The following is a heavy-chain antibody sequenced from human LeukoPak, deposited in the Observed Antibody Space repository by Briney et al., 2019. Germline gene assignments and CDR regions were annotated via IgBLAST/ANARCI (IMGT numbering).Heavy chain of an antibody. CDR3: ARYSSSWYAISV. CDR1: GVTFSSYS. D-gene: IGHD6-13*01. V-gene: IGHV3-48*01. Sequence: PGGSLRLSCAASGVTFSSYSRKWVRQAPGKGLECVSYISSSSSTIYYADSVKGRFTIYRDNAKNSLYLQMNSLRAEDTAVYHCARYSSSWYAISVWGQGTLITVSS. CDR2: ISSSSSTI. J-gene: IGHJ4*02.